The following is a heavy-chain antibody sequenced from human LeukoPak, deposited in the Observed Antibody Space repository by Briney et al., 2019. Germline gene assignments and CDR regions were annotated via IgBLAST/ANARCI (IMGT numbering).Heavy chain of an antibody. CDR2: ISGSGGST. CDR1: GFTFSSYG. Sequence: GGSLRLSCAASGFTFSSYGMSWVRQAPGKGLEWVSAISGSGGSTYYADSVKGRFTISRDNSKNTLYLQMNSLRAEDTAVYYCAKDTALLYDSSADDAFDIWGQGTMVTVSS. J-gene: IGHJ3*02. D-gene: IGHD3-22*01. V-gene: IGHV3-23*01. CDR3: AKDTALLYDSSADDAFDI.